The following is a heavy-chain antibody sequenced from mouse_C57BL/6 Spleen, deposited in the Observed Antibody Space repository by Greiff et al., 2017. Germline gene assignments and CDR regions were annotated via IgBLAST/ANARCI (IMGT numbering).Heavy chain of an antibody. V-gene: IGHV1-62-3*01. Sequence: VQLQQPGAELVKPGASVKLSCKASGYTFTSYWMHRGKQKPGRGPEWNGRIDHNSGGTKYNEKVKSKATLTVDKSSSTAYMQLSSLTSEDSAVYYCARENNGSSPWFAYWGQGTLVTVSA. J-gene: IGHJ3*01. CDR3: ARENNGSSPWFAY. CDR1: GYTFTSYW. CDR2: IDHNSGGT. D-gene: IGHD1-1*01.